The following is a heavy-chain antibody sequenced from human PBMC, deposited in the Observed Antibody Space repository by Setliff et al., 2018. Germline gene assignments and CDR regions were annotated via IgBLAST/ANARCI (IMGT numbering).Heavy chain of an antibody. CDR1: GYSISSGYY. Sequence: SETLSLTCTVSGYSISSGYYWGWIRQPPGKGLEWIGSIYHSGSTYYNPSLKSRVTISVDTSKNQFSLKLSSVTAADTAVYYGGGTTGTLGNYYGMDVWGQGTTVTVSS. CDR3: GGTTGTLGNYYGMDV. D-gene: IGHD1-1*01. J-gene: IGHJ6*02. CDR2: IYHSGST. V-gene: IGHV4-38-2*02.